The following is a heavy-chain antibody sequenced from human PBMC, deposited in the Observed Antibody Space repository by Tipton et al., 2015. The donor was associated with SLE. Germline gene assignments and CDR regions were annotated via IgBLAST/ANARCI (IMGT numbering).Heavy chain of an antibody. J-gene: IGHJ4*02. CDR1: GFTFSDTW. Sequence: SLRLSCAASGFTFSDTWMNWVRQAPGKGLEWVGRIKSKADGGTIDYAAPVKGRFTMSRDDSANTLFLLMNSLKAEDTAVYYCARDPGDWGYDYWGQGTLVTVSS. V-gene: IGHV3-15*01. D-gene: IGHD7-27*01. CDR3: ARDPGDWGYDY. CDR2: IKSKADGGTI.